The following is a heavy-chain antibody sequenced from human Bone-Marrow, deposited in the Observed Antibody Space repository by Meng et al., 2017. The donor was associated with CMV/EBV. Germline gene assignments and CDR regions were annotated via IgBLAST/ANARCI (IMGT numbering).Heavy chain of an antibody. J-gene: IGHJ6*02. D-gene: IGHD3-3*01. V-gene: IGHV4-39*01. CDR3: ARQPATIFGVVINYYYYGMDV. Sequence: SETLSLTCTVSGGTISSSSYNWGWIRQPPGKGLEWIGEINHSGSTNYNPSLKSRVTISVDTSKNQFSLKLSSVTAADTAVYYCARQPATIFGVVINYYYYGMDVWGQGTTVTVYS. CDR2: INHSGST. CDR1: GGTISSSSYN.